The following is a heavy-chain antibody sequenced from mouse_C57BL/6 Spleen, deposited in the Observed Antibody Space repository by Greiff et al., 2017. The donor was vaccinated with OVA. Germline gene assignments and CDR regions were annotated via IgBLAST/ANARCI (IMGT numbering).Heavy chain of an antibody. Sequence: QVQLQQPGTELVKPGASVKLSCKASGYTFTSYWMHWVKQRPGQGLEWIGNINPSNGGPNYNEKFKSKATLTVDKSSSTAYMKLSSLTSEDSAVDYCARWGTYYDPWFAYWGQGTLVTVSA. V-gene: IGHV1-53*01. CDR2: INPSNGGP. D-gene: IGHD2-4*01. CDR1: GYTFTSYW. J-gene: IGHJ3*01. CDR3: ARWGTYYDPWFAY.